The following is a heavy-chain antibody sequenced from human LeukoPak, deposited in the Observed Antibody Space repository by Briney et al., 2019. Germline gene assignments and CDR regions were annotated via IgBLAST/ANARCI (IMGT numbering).Heavy chain of an antibody. CDR2: INHNGNVN. D-gene: IGHD6-6*01. CDR1: GFTFSSYW. CDR3: ARETVSPHSSSFDY. V-gene: IGHV3-7*01. Sequence: GGSLRLSCAASGFTFSSYWMNWARQAPGKGLEWVASINHNGNVNYYVDSVKGRFTISRDNAKNTLYLQMNSLRAEDTAVYYCARETVSPHSSSFDYWGQGTLVTVSS. J-gene: IGHJ4*02.